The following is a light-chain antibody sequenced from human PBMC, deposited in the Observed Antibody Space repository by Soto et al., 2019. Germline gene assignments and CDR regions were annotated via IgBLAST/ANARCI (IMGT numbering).Light chain of an antibody. CDR2: EVS. CDR3: SSYTSSSTLYV. Sequence: LTQPASVSGSPGQSITISCTGTSRDVGGYNYVCWYQQHPGKAPKLMIYEVSNRPSGVSNRFSGSKSGNTASLTISGLQAEDEADYYCSSYTSSSTLYVFGTGTKVTV. J-gene: IGLJ1*01. CDR1: SRDVGGYNY. V-gene: IGLV2-14*01.